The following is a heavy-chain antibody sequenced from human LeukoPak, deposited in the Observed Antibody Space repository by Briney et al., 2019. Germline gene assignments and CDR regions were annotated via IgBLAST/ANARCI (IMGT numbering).Heavy chain of an antibody. J-gene: IGHJ5*02. CDR3: AKDAAGVEYNWFDP. D-gene: IGHD2-8*01. CDR2: ISGSGGST. Sequence: GGSLRPPLSASGFTFSSYAMSWGRQAPGEGLEWVSAISGSGGSTFYAGSVKGRFTISRDNSKHTLYLQMHSLRAEHTAVYYCAKDAAGVEYNWFDPWGQGTLVTVSS. V-gene: IGHV3-23*01. CDR1: GFTFSSYA.